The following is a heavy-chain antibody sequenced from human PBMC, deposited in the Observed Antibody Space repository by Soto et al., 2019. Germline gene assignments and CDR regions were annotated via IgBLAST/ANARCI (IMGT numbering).Heavy chain of an antibody. CDR1: GFTFSSYP. D-gene: IGHD5-12*01. J-gene: IGHJ4*02. CDR2: IVASGGIT. Sequence: PGGSLRLSCAASGFTFSSYPMSWVRQAPGQGLEWVSGIVASGGITYYADSVKGRFTISRDNSKNTLYLQMNSLRAEDTAVYYCAKNSAATIRVGYDYWGQRTLVTVSS. CDR3: AKNSAATIRVGYDY. V-gene: IGHV3-23*01.